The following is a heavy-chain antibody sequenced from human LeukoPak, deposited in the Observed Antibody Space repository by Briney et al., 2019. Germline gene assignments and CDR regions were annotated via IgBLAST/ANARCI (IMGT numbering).Heavy chain of an antibody. CDR3: ARDEGDGLDAFDI. Sequence: SETLSLTCTVSGGSISSYYWSWIRQPPGKGLEWIGCIYYSGSTNYNPSLKSRVTISVDTSKNQFSLKLSSVTAADTAVYYCARDEGDGLDAFDIWGQGTMVTVSS. CDR2: IYYSGST. D-gene: IGHD5-24*01. J-gene: IGHJ3*02. CDR1: GGSISSYY. V-gene: IGHV4-59*01.